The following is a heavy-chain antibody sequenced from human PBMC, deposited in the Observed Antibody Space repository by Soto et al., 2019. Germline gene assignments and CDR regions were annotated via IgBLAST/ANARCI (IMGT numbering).Heavy chain of an antibody. V-gene: IGHV4-30-4*01. CDR1: GGSISSGDYY. D-gene: IGHD5-18*01. CDR2: IYYSGST. J-gene: IGHJ5*02. Sequence: TLSLTCTVSGGSISSGDYYWSWIRQPPGKGLEWIGYIYYSGSTYYNPSLKSRVTISVDTSKNQFSLKLSSVTAADTAVYYCARVGYSYGGNWFDPWGQGTLVTVSS. CDR3: ARVGYSYGGNWFDP.